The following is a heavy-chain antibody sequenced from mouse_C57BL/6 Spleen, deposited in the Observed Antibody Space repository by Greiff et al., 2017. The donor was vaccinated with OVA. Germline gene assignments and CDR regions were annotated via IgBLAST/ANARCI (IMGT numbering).Heavy chain of an antibody. CDR1: GYTFTSYW. CDR2: IDPSDSYT. CDR3: ARGNYYYGSSYYFDY. Sequence: QVQLQQPGAELVMPGASVKLSCKASGYTFTSYWMHWVKQRPGQGLEWIGEIDPSDSYTNYNHKFKGKSPLTVDKSSSTAYMQLSSLTSEDAAVYYCARGNYYYGSSYYFDYWGQGTTLTVSS. V-gene: IGHV1-69*01. D-gene: IGHD1-1*01. J-gene: IGHJ2*01.